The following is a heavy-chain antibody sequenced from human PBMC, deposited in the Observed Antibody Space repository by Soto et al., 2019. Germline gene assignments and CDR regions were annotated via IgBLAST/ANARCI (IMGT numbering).Heavy chain of an antibody. CDR2: IYYSGST. J-gene: IGHJ4*02. CDR1: GGSISSYY. Sequence: SETLSRSCNGSGGSISSYYWSWLRQPPGKGLEWIGYIYYSGSTNYNPSLKSRVTISVDTSKNQFSLKLSSVTAADTAVYYCARVCSSTSCYSLNFDYWGQGTLVTVSS. D-gene: IGHD2-2*01. CDR3: ARVCSSTSCYSLNFDY. V-gene: IGHV4-59*01.